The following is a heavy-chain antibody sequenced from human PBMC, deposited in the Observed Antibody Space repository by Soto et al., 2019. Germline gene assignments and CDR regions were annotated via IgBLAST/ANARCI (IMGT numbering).Heavy chain of an antibody. Sequence: QVQLQESGPGLVKPSQTLSLTCTVSGGSISSGGYYWSWIRQHPGKGLEWIGYIYYSGSTYYNPCLKSRVTISVDTSKNQFSLKLSSVTAADTAVYYCARVRPDDYIWGSYRYLDYWGQGTLVTVSS. CDR1: GGSISSGGYY. V-gene: IGHV4-31*03. D-gene: IGHD3-16*02. CDR2: IYYSGST. CDR3: ARVRPDDYIWGSYRYLDY. J-gene: IGHJ4*02.